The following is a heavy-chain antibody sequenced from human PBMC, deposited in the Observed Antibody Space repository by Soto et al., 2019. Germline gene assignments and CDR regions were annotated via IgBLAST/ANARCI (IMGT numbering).Heavy chain of an antibody. D-gene: IGHD2-15*01. CDR3: ARTDIVVVVAATHDYYYYGMDV. CDR1: GGTFSSYA. Sequence: QVQLVQSGAEVTKPGSSVKVSCKASGGTFSSYAISWVRQAPGQGLEWMGGIIPIFGTANYAQKFQGRVTITADESTSNAYMELSSLRSEDTAVYYCARTDIVVVVAATHDYYYYGMDVWGQGTTVTVSS. V-gene: IGHV1-69*01. J-gene: IGHJ6*02. CDR2: IIPIFGTA.